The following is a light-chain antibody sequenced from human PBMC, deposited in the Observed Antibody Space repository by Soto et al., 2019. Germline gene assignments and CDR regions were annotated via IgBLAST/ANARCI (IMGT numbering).Light chain of an antibody. J-gene: IGKJ4*01. Sequence: EIVLTQSPGTLSLSPGEGATLSCRASQNVDSNYLAWYQQKPGQAPSLLIYGASTRATGIPDRFSGSGSGTDFTLTISRLEPEDFAVYYCQQYGSSPLLTFGGGTKVDIK. CDR1: QNVDSNY. V-gene: IGKV3-20*01. CDR3: QQYGSSPLLT. CDR2: GAS.